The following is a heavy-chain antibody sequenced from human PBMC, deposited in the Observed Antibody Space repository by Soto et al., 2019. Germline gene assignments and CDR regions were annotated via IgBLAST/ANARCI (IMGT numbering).Heavy chain of an antibody. V-gene: IGHV3-48*02. J-gene: IGHJ4*02. CDR2: ITSDTLTI. Sequence: EVQLVESGGVLVQPGGSLRLSCAASGFTFSIYSMNWVRQAPGKGLEWFSYITSDTLTIKYTDSVKGRFTISRDNAKNSLYLQMNSLRDEDTAVYFCARSVEGHFDYWGQGTVVTVSS. CDR3: ARSVEGHFDY. D-gene: IGHD1-1*01. CDR1: GFTFSIYS.